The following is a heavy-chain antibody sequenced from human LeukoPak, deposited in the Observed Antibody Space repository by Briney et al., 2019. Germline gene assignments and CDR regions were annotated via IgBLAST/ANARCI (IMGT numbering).Heavy chain of an antibody. CDR1: GDSINNSPYF. CDR3: ATSGGIVAKLDY. D-gene: IGHD5-12*01. Sequence: PSETLSLTCTVSGDSINNSPYFWGWIRQPPGKGLEWIGSIHYSGTTSNNPPLQSRVTISVDTSKNQFSLKLSSVTAADTAVYYCATSGGIVAKLDYWGQGTLVTVSS. J-gene: IGHJ4*02. CDR2: IHYSGTT. V-gene: IGHV4-39*01.